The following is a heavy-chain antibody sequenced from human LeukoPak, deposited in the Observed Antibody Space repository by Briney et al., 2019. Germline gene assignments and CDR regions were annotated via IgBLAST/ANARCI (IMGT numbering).Heavy chain of an antibody. V-gene: IGHV5-10-1*01. CDR2: IDPSDSYT. Sequence: RGESLKISCKGSGYSFTSYWIGWVRQMPGKGLEWMGRIDPSDSYTNYSPSFQGHVTISADKSISTAYLQWSSLKASDTAMYYCARHPRITIFGVAYYYYYGMDVWGQGTTVTVSS. CDR3: ARHPRITIFGVAYYYYYGMDV. J-gene: IGHJ6*02. D-gene: IGHD3-3*01. CDR1: GYSFTSYW.